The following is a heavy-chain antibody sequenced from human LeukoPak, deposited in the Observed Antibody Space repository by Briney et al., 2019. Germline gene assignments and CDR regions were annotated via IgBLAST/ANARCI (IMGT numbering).Heavy chain of an antibody. CDR1: GDSVSNGNYY. J-gene: IGHJ4*02. D-gene: IGHD3-10*01. CDR3: ARSQNYYGSGDY. CDR2: IYYTGST. Sequence: SETLSLTCTVSGDSVSNGNYYWSWLRQPPGKALEWIGYIYYTGSTYYNPSLEGRVTISVDTSRNQFSVKLSSVTAADTAVYYCARSQNYYGSGDYWSQGTLVSVSS. V-gene: IGHV4-61*01.